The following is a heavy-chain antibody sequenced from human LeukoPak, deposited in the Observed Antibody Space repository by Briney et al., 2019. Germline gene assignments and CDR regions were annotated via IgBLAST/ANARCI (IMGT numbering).Heavy chain of an antibody. CDR2: ISYDGSNK. CDR1: GFTFSSYG. Sequence: GGSLRLSCAASGFTFSSYGMHWVRQAPGKGLEGVAVISYDGSNKYYADSVKGRFTISRDNSKNTLYLQMNSLRAEDTAVYYCARGSYDFWSGYPIDIWGQGTMVTVSS. D-gene: IGHD3-3*01. J-gene: IGHJ3*02. CDR3: ARGSYDFWSGYPIDI. V-gene: IGHV3-30*12.